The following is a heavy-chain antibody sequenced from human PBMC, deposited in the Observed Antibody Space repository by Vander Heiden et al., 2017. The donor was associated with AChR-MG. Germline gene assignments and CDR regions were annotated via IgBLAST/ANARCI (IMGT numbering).Heavy chain of an antibody. V-gene: IGHV3-21*01. Sequence: EVQLVESGGGLVKPGGSLRLSCAASGFPFSSHGMNWVRQAPGKGLEWVSSIRSSSSNIYYADSVKGRFTISRDKAKNSLYLQMNSLRAEDTAVYYCARDRGSYSSSWYLPFDPWGQGTLVTVSS. CDR3: ARDRGSYSSSWYLPFDP. J-gene: IGHJ5*02. D-gene: IGHD6-13*01. CDR1: GFPFSSHG. CDR2: IRSSSSNI.